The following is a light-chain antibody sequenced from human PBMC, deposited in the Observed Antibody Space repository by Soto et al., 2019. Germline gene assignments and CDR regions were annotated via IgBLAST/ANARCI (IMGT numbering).Light chain of an antibody. Sequence: DIQMTQSPSSLSASVGDRVTITCRASQGISNNLAWYQQKPGKAPKLLIHASSTLQSGVPSRFSGSGFGTDFTLTISSLQPADVATYYCQKYNSAPATFGPGTQVDI. J-gene: IGKJ3*01. CDR2: ASS. V-gene: IGKV1-27*01. CDR1: QGISNN. CDR3: QKYNSAPAT.